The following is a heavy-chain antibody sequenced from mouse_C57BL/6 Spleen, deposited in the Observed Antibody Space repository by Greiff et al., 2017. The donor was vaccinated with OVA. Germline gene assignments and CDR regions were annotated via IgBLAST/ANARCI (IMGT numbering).Heavy chain of an antibody. V-gene: IGHV1-54*01. D-gene: IGHD2-3*01. CDR2: INPGSGGT. J-gene: IGHJ2*01. CDR1: GYAFTNDL. Sequence: VQLQQSGAELVRPGTSVKVSCKASGYAFTNDLIEWVKQRPGQGLEWIGVINPGSGGTNYNEKFKGKATLTADKSSSTAYMQLSSLTSEDSAVYFCARDDVDYEGFDYWGQGTTLTVSS. CDR3: ARDDVDYEGFDY.